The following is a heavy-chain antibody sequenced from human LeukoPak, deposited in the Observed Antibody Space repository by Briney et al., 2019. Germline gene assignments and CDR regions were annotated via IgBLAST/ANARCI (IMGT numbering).Heavy chain of an antibody. Sequence: GGSLRLPCAASGFIFSNFNMHWIRQAPVQGLEWVSSISSSSSYIHYADSVKGRFTISRDNAKNSLYLQMNSLRAEDTAVYYCARDTSGWNWFDPWGQGTLVTVSS. J-gene: IGHJ5*02. V-gene: IGHV3-21*01. D-gene: IGHD6-19*01. CDR3: ARDTSGWNWFDP. CDR2: ISSSSSYI. CDR1: GFIFSNFN.